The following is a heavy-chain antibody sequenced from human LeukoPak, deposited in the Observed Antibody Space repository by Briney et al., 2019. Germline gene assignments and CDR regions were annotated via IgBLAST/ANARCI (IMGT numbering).Heavy chain of an antibody. D-gene: IGHD4-11*01. Sequence: GASVKVSCKASGYTFTSYGISWVRQAPGQGLEWMGWISAYNVNTNDAQKLQGRVTMTTDTSTTTAYMELRSLRSDDTAVYYCARVPVSGPGARFDYWGQETLVTVSS. J-gene: IGHJ4*02. CDR1: GYTFTSYG. CDR2: ISAYNVNT. CDR3: ARVPVSGPGARFDY. V-gene: IGHV1-18*01.